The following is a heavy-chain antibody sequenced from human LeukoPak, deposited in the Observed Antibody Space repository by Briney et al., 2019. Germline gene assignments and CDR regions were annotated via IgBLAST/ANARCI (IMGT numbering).Heavy chain of an antibody. CDR1: GFTFSSYS. CDR2: ISSSSSTI. V-gene: IGHV3-48*01. D-gene: IGHD6-6*01. Sequence: PGGSLRLSCAASGFTFSSYSMNWVRQAPGKGLEWVSYISSSSSTIYYADSVKGRFTISRDNAKNSLYLQMNSLRAEDTAVYYCASRSSSSSYGYYYMDVWGKGTTVTVSS. J-gene: IGHJ6*03. CDR3: ASRSSSSSYGYYYMDV.